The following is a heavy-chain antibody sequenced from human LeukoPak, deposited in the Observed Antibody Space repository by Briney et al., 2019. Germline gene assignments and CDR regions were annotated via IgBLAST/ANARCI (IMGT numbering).Heavy chain of an antibody. CDR3: ARGGYSGYDPYYFDY. V-gene: IGHV4-4*07. J-gene: IGHJ4*02. CDR1: GDSISSYY. CDR2: IYTSGST. D-gene: IGHD5-12*01. Sequence: PSETLSLTCTVSGDSISSYYWSWSRQPARQGLEWIGRIYTSGSTNYNPSLSSRVTMSIDTSKNQFSLKLSSVTAADTAVYYCARGGYSGYDPYYFDYWGQGTLVTVSS.